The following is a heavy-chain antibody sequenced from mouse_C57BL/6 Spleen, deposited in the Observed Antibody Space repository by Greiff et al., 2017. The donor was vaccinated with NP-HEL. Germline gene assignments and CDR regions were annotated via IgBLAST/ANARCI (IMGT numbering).Heavy chain of an antibody. Sequence: QVQLQQPGAELVKPGASVKMSCKASGYTFTSYWITWVKQRPGQGLEWIGDIYPGSGSTNYNEKFKSKATLTVDTSSSTDYMQLSSLTSEDSAVYYCAREGTYSTYAGWFAYWGQGTLVTVSA. V-gene: IGHV1-55*01. CDR2: IYPGSGST. J-gene: IGHJ3*01. CDR3: AREGTYSTYAGWFAY. D-gene: IGHD2-5*01. CDR1: GYTFTSYW.